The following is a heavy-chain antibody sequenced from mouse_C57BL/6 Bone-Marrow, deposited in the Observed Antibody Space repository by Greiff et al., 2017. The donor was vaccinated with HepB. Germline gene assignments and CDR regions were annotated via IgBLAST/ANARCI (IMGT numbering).Heavy chain of an antibody. J-gene: IGHJ3*01. Sequence: QVQLQQPGAELVKPGASVKLSCKASGYTFTSYWMQWVKQRPGQGLEWIGEIDPSDSYTNYNQKFKGKATLTVDTSSSTAYMQLSSLTSEDSAVYYCARSFAYWGQGTLVTVPA. V-gene: IGHV1-50*01. CDR3: ARSFAY. CDR2: IDPSDSYT. CDR1: GYTFTSYW.